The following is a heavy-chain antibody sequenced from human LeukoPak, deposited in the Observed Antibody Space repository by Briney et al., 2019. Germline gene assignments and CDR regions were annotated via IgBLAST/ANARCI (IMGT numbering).Heavy chain of an antibody. V-gene: IGHV3-23*01. J-gene: IGHJ6*03. Sequence: GGSLRLSCAASGFTFSSYAMSRVRQAPGKGLEWVSAISGSGGSTYYADSVKGRFTISRDNSKNTLYLQMNSLRAEDTAVYYCAKRAVGLYYYYMDVWGKGTTVTVSS. CDR2: ISGSGGST. D-gene: IGHD6-19*01. CDR1: GFTFSSYA. CDR3: AKRAVGLYYYYMDV.